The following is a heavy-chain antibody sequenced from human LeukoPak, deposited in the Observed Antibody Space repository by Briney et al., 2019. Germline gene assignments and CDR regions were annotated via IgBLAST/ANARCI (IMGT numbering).Heavy chain of an antibody. D-gene: IGHD6-19*01. CDR3: ARMISSGWRRGDAFDI. CDR2: IYYSGST. V-gene: IGHV4-59*01. CDR1: GGSISSYY. Sequence: SETLSLTCTVSGGSISSYYWSWIRQPPGKGLEWIGYIYYSGSTNYNPSLKSRVTMSVDTSKNQFSLKLRSVTAADTAVYYCARMISSGWRRGDAFDIWGQGTMVTVSS. J-gene: IGHJ3*02.